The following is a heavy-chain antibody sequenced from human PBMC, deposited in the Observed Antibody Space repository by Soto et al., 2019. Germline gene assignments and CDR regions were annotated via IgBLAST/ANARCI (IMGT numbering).Heavy chain of an antibody. CDR1: GGSISNAYYY. J-gene: IGHJ2*01. CDR3: ARDASHSSGYYSGYFDL. CDR2: IYYSGST. Sequence: PSETLSLTCSVSGGSISNAYYYWSCIRQHPGKGLELIGYIYYSGSTHYSPSLESRITISVDTSKNQFSLKLKSVNAADTAVYYCARDASHSSGYYSGYFDLWGRGTLVTVSS. V-gene: IGHV4-31*03. D-gene: IGHD3-22*01.